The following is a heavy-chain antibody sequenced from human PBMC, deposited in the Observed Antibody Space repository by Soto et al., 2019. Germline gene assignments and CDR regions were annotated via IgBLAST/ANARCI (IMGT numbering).Heavy chain of an antibody. V-gene: IGHV4-38-2*01. Sequence: PSETLSLTCAVSGYSISSGYYWGWIRQPPGKGLEWIGSIYHSGSTYYNPSLKSRVTISVDTSKNQFSLKLSSVTAEDTAVYYGGRVGSIMSTFGGVIAWPPFDCWGQGTRVTVSS. J-gene: IGHJ4*02. CDR2: IYHSGST. CDR3: GRVGSIMSTFGGVIAWPPFDC. D-gene: IGHD3-16*02. CDR1: GYSISSGYY.